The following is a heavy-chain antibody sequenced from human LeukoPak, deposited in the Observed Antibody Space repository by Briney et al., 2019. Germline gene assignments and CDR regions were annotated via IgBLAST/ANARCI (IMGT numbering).Heavy chain of an antibody. Sequence: SETLSLTCTVSGGSISRSSYYWGWIRQPPGKGLEWIGSIYYSGSTYYNPSLKSRVTIPVDTSKNQFSLKLSSVTAADTAVYYCVSYGSSSWRGTNWFDPWGQGTLVTVSS. CDR2: IYYSGST. CDR3: VSYGSSSWRGTNWFDP. CDR1: GGSISRSSYY. D-gene: IGHD6-13*01. J-gene: IGHJ5*02. V-gene: IGHV4-39*01.